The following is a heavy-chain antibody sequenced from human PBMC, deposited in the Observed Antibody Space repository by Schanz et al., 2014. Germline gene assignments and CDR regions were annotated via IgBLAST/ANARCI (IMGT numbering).Heavy chain of an antibody. CDR1: GFTFSSYS. V-gene: IGHV3-21*01. CDR3: ARDRGYCSGGSCLTFDY. J-gene: IGHJ4*02. D-gene: IGHD2-15*01. Sequence: EVQLVESGGGLVKPGGSLRLSCAASGFTFSSYSMNWVRQAPGKGLEWVSSISSSGSYIYYADSVKGRFTISRDNSKNTLYLQMNTLRAEDTAVYYCARDRGYCSGGSCLTFDYWGQGTLVTVSS. CDR2: ISSSGSYI.